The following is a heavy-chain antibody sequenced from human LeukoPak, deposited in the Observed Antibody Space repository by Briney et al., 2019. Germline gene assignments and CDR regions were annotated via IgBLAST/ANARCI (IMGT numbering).Heavy chain of an antibody. V-gene: IGHV1-18*01. D-gene: IGHD3-10*01. CDR2: ISAYNGNT. CDR3: ARVSYYYGSGT. CDR1: GGTFSSYA. J-gene: IGHJ4*02. Sequence: ASVKVSCKASGGTFSSYAISWVRQAPGQGLEWMGWISAYNGNTNYAQKLQGRVTMTTDTSTSTAYMELRSLRSDDTAVYYCARVSYYYGSGTWGQGTLVTVSS.